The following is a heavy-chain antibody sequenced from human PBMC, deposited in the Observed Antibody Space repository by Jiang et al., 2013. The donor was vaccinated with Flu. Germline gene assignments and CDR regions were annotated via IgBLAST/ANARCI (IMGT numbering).Heavy chain of an antibody. D-gene: IGHD1-20*01. V-gene: IGHV5-10-1*01. CDR3: ARQWFGVTGTSENFDY. CDR1: GYSFTSYW. J-gene: IGHJ4*02. CDR2: IDPSDSYT. Sequence: SGYSFTSYWISWVRQMPGKGLEWMGRIDPSDSYTNYSPSFQGHVTISADKSISTAYLQWSSLKASDTAMYYCARQWFGVTGTSENFDYWGQGTLVTVSS.